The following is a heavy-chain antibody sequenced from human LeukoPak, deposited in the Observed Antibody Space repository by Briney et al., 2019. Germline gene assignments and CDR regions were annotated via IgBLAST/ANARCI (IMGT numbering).Heavy chain of an antibody. CDR1: GYTLTELS. D-gene: IGHD6-6*01. CDR2: FDPEDGET. CDR3: ATGQVQCSRDHAFDI. Sequence: ASVKVSCKVSGYTLTELSMHWVRQAPGKGLEWMGGFDPEDGETIYAQKFQGRVTMTEDTSTDTAYMELSSLRSEDTAVYYCATGQVQCSRDHAFDIWGQGTMVTVSS. V-gene: IGHV1-24*01. J-gene: IGHJ3*02.